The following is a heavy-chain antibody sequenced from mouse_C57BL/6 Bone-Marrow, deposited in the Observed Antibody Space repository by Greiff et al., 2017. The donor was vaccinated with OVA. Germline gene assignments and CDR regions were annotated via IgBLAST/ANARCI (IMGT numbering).Heavy chain of an antibody. CDR3: AREGTRDY. D-gene: IGHD3-3*01. CDR2: IDPSDSYT. Sequence: QVQLQQPGAELVRPGTSVKLSCKASGYTFTSYWMHWVKQRPGQGLEWIGVIDPSDSYTNYNQKFKGKATLTVDTSSSTAYMQLSSLTSEDSAVYYCAREGTRDYWGQGTTLTVSS. CDR1: GYTFTSYW. V-gene: IGHV1-59*01. J-gene: IGHJ2*01.